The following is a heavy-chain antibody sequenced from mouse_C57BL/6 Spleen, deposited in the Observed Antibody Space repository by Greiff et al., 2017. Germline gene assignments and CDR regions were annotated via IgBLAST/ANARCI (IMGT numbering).Heavy chain of an antibody. V-gene: IGHV10-1*01. Sequence: EVKVVESGGGLVQPKGSLKLSCAASGFSFNTYAMNWVRQAPGKGLEWVARIRSKSNNYATYYADSVKDRFTISRDDSESMLYLQMNNLKTEDTAMYYCVRHGDWDVRLWYFDVWGTGTTVTVSS. D-gene: IGHD4-1*01. CDR1: GFSFNTYA. CDR2: IRSKSNNYAT. CDR3: VRHGDWDVRLWYFDV. J-gene: IGHJ1*03.